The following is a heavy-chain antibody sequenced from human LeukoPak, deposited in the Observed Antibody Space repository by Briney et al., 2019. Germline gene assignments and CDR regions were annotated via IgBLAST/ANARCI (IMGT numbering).Heavy chain of an antibody. CDR1: GGSISRYY. J-gene: IGHJ6*03. D-gene: IGHD5-12*01. Sequence: SETLSLTCTVSGGSISRYYWSWIRQPPGKGLEWIGYIYYSGSTNYNPSLKSRVTISVDTSKNQFSLKLSSVTAADTAVYYCARVRAGYDNDHYYYYYMDVWGKGTTVTISS. V-gene: IGHV4-59*01. CDR2: IYYSGST. CDR3: ARVRAGYDNDHYYYYYMDV.